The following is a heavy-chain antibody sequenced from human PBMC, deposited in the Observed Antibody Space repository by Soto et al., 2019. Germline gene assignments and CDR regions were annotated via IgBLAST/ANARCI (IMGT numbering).Heavy chain of an antibody. CDR3: ARVPSP. CDR1: GVSSSSGGYS. CDR2: IYHSGST. Sequence: TLSLTCAFSGVSSSSGGYSWSWIRQPPGKGLEWIGYIYHSGSTYHNPSLKSRVTISVDRSKNQFSLKLSSVTAADTAVYYCARVPSPWGQGTLVTVSS. V-gene: IGHV4-30-2*01. J-gene: IGHJ5*02.